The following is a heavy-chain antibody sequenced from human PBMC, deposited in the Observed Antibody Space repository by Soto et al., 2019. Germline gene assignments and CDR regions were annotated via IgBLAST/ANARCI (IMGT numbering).Heavy chain of an antibody. J-gene: IGHJ4*02. Sequence: SSETLCLTCTVSGGSINTFYWSWVRQPAGKGLEWIGRICSSGSTSFNPSLESRVAMSVDTSKNHFSLNLSSVTAADMAVYYWAREASYGVYNFAHGTQLWHFDFWGQGALVTVSS. CDR2: ICSSGST. V-gene: IGHV4-4*07. D-gene: IGHD2-8*01. CDR3: AREASYGVYNFAHGTQLWHFDF. CDR1: GGSINTFY.